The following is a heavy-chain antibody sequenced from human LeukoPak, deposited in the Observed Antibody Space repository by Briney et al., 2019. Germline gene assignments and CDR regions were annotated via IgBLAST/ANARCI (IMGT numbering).Heavy chain of an antibody. V-gene: IGHV4-59*01. CDR3: ARAGWGSCYEGY. CDR2: IYYSGST. D-gene: IGHD2-15*01. J-gene: IGHJ4*02. CDR1: GGSISSYY. Sequence: SETLSLTCTVSGGSISSYYWSWIRQPPGKGLEWIGYIYYSGSTNYNPSLKSRVTISVDTSKNQFSLKLSSVTAADTAVYYCARAGWGSCYEGYWGQGTLVTVSS.